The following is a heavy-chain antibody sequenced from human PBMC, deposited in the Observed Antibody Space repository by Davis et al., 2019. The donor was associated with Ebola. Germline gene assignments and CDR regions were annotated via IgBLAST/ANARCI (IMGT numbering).Heavy chain of an antibody. V-gene: IGHV1-8*03. Sequence: ASVKVSCKASGYTFSGYYLHWVRQAPGQGLEWMGWMNPNSGNTGYAQNFQGRVTFTRNTSISTAYMELSSLRSEDTAVYYCARVGGYEKGQPFAYWGQGTLVTVSS. D-gene: IGHD5-12*01. CDR2: MNPNSGNT. J-gene: IGHJ4*02. CDR1: GYTFSGYY. CDR3: ARVGGYEKGQPFAY.